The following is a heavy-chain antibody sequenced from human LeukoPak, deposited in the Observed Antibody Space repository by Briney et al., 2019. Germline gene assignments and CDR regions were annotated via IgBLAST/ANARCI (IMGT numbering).Heavy chain of an antibody. Sequence: SVKVSCKASGGTFISYAISWVRQAPGQGLEWMGGIIPIFGTANYAQKFQGRVTITADKSTSTAYMELSSLRSEDTAVYYCARAEYCSSTSCLINYYYYGMDVWGKGTTVTVSS. CDR1: GGTFISYA. CDR3: ARAEYCSSTSCLINYYYYGMDV. D-gene: IGHD2-2*01. V-gene: IGHV1-69*06. J-gene: IGHJ6*04. CDR2: IIPIFGTA.